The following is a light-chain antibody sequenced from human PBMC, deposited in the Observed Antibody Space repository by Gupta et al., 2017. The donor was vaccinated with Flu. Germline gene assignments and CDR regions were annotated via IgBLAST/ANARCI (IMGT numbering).Light chain of an antibody. CDR3: FCAADNNLI. CDR1: ILAKKY. J-gene: IGLJ2*01. Sequence: SYALTQPSSVSVSPGQTAKITCSGDILAKKYARWFQRKPGQAPMLVIYKYNGRPSGIPERFTGSSSGTTVTLTISGARVEDEADYYCFCAADNNLIFGGGTKLTVL. CDR2: KYN. V-gene: IGLV3-27*01.